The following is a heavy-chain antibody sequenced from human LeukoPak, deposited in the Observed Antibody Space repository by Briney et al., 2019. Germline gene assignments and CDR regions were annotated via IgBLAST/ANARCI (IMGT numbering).Heavy chain of an antibody. CDR2: INHSGST. CDR3: AREVYNWFDP. J-gene: IGHJ5*02. CDR1: GGSFSGYY. Sequence: SETLSLTCAAYGGSFSGYYWSWIRQPPGKGLEWIGEINHSGSTNYNPSLKSRVTISVDTSKNQFSLKLSSVTAADTAVYYCAREVYNWFDPWGQGTLVTVSS. V-gene: IGHV4-34*01. D-gene: IGHD2-8*01.